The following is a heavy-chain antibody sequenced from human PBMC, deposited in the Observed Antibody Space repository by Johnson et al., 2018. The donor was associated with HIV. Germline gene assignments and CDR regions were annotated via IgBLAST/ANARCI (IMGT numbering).Heavy chain of an antibody. CDR1: GFTFSDYY. CDR3: AKDGGYSYDHAFDI. D-gene: IGHD5-18*01. Sequence: QVQLVESGGGLVKPGGSLRLSCAASGFTFSDYYMSWIRQAPGKGLEWVSYISSSGSTISSRDSVKGRFTISRDNAKNSLYLQMNSLRAEDTALYYCAKDGGYSYDHAFDIWGQGTMVTVSS. CDR2: ISSSGSTI. J-gene: IGHJ3*02. V-gene: IGHV3-11*01.